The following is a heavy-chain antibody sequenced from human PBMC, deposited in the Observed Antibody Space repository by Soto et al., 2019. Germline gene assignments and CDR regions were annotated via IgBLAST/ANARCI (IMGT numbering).Heavy chain of an antibody. Sequence: ASVKVSCKASGISFINHYVHWVRQAPGQGPEWMGVINPAGSVTVYALKLQGRVTMTTDTSTSTAYMELKSLRSDDTAMYYCARNSPPYYYDSSGFDYWGQGTLVTVSS. V-gene: IGHV1-46*01. CDR2: INPAGSVT. CDR1: GISFINHY. J-gene: IGHJ4*02. D-gene: IGHD3-22*01. CDR3: ARNSPPYYYDSSGFDY.